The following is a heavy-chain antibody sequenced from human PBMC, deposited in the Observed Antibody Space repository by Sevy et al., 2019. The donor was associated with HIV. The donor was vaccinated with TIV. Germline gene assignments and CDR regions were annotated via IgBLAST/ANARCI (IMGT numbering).Heavy chain of an antibody. Sequence: GSLRLSCAASGFRFSSYGMHWVRQAPGKGLEWMSYIQYDGSNKDYADSVKGRFTISRDNSKNTLYLQMNSLRVEDTAVFYCVKEGGGEGGDHWGQGTLVTVSS. CDR1: GFRFSSYG. D-gene: IGHD2-21*01. CDR2: IQYDGSNK. V-gene: IGHV3-30*02. J-gene: IGHJ4*02. CDR3: VKEGGGEGGDH.